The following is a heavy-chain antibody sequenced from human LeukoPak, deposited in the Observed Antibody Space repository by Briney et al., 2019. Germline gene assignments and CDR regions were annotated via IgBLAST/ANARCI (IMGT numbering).Heavy chain of an antibody. CDR2: IYYSGST. J-gene: IGHJ4*02. CDR3: ARKIQLGLDY. CDR1: GGSISSSSYY. Sequence: SETLSLTCTVSGGSISSSSYYWGWIRQPPGKGLEWIGSIYYSGSTYYNPSLKSRVTISVDTSKNQFSLKLSSVTAADTAVYYCARKIQLGLDYWGQGTLVTVSS. D-gene: IGHD5-18*01. V-gene: IGHV4-39*07.